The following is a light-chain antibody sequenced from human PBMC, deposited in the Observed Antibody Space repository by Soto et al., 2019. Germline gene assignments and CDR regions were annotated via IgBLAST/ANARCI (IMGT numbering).Light chain of an antibody. CDR2: GAS. J-gene: IGKJ3*01. V-gene: IGKV1-33*01. CDR3: QHYNDLPPFT. Sequence: DLQMTQSPSSLSASVGARVSITCQASQDIRPPLSWFQHKPGRAPKLLIYGASYLETGVPSRFRGSGSGTDFTFTITSLQPEDIATYYCQHYNDLPPFTFGPGTIVDIK. CDR1: QDIRPP.